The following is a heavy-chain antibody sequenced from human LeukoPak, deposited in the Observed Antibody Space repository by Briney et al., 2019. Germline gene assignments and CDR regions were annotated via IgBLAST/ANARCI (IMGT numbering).Heavy chain of an antibody. D-gene: IGHD4-17*01. CDR2: IYTSGST. J-gene: IGHJ5*02. Sequence: PSETLSLTCTVSGNSFGDYYWSWIRQPAGKGLEWIGRIYTSGSTAYNPSLKSRVTMSVDTSKSQFSLNLMSVTAADTAVYYCTRDTGTTGEVKFDPWGQGTLVTVSS. CDR1: GNSFGDYY. V-gene: IGHV4-4*07. CDR3: TRDTGTTGEVKFDP.